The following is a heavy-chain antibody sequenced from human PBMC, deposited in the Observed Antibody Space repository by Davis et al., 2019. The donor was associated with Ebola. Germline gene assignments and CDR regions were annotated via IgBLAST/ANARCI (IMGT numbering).Heavy chain of an antibody. CDR1: GYSFTVYW. J-gene: IGHJ5*02. D-gene: IGHD2-2*01. CDR2: IYPGDSDT. Sequence: GESLKISCKASGYSFTVYWIAWVRQLPGKGLEWMGIIYPGDSDTRYSPSFQDQVTIPADKSISTAFLQWSSLKASDTAMYYCARRSTRLVPAATERWFDAWSQGTLVTVSS. CDR3: ARRSTRLVPAATERWFDA. V-gene: IGHV5-51*01.